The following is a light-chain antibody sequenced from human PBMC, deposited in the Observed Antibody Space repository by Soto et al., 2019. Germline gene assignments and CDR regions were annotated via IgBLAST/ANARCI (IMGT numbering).Light chain of an antibody. Sequence: QSVLTQPPSASGSPGQSVTISCTGTSSDVGGYNYVSWYQQHPDKAPKLMIYEVTKRPSGVPDRFSGSKSGNTASLTVSGLQSEDEADYYCASYAGSSTYVFGTGTKVTVL. CDR1: SSDVGGYNY. J-gene: IGLJ1*01. V-gene: IGLV2-8*01. CDR2: EVT. CDR3: ASYAGSSTYV.